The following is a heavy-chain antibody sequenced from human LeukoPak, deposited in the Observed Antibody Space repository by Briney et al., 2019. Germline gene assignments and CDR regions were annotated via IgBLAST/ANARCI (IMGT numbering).Heavy chain of an antibody. V-gene: IGHV3-30-3*01. CDR1: GFTFSSYA. J-gene: IGHJ4*02. Sequence: GGSLRLSCAASGFTFSSYAMHWVRQAPGKGLEWVAVISYDGSNKYYADSVKGRFTISRDNSKNTLYLQMNSLRAEDTAAYYCARDRGGSAAGNLDYWGQGTLVTVSS. CDR3: ARDRGGSAAGNLDY. CDR2: ISYDGSNK. D-gene: IGHD6-13*01.